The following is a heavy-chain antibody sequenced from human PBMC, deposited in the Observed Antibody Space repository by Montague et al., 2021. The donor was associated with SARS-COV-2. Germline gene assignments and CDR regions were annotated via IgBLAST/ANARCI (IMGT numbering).Heavy chain of an antibody. V-gene: IGHV4-34*01. CDR2: INHTGSA. J-gene: IGHJ3*01. CDR3: ARGQVTIFGMLIFIPAAGHLDG. Sequence: SETLSLTCAVYSGSFSDYYWTWIRQPPGKGLEWIGEINHTGSATYNPSLKSRVTLSVDTSKNQFSLKLQFVTAADTAVYYCARGQVTIFGMLIFIPAAGHLDGWGQGTSVTVSS. D-gene: IGHD3-3*01. CDR1: SGSFSDYY.